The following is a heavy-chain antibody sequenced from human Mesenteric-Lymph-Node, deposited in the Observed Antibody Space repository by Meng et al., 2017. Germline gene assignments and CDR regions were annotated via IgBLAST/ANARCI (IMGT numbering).Heavy chain of an antibody. V-gene: IGHV4-4*02. D-gene: IGHD5-18*01. CDR1: GGSISSHYW. CDR2: IYHSGST. Sequence: SETLSLTCAVSGGSISSHYWWSWVRQPPGKGLEWIGEIYHSGSTYYNPSLKSRVTISVDTSKNQFSLKLSSVTAADTAVYYCARDLWGYSYGLPDYWGQGTLVTVSS. CDR3: ARDLWGYSYGLPDY. J-gene: IGHJ4*02.